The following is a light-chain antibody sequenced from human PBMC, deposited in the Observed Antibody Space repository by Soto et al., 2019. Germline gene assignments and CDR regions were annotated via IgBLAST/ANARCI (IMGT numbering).Light chain of an antibody. CDR2: GAS. CDR3: RQYGSSPLT. Sequence: EIVLTQSPGTLSLSPGERATLSCRASESVRDNYLAWYQQRSGQAPRLVIYGASSRASAVPDRFSGSGSGADFTLTISRLEPEDFAVYYCRQYGSSPLTFGGGTKVDIK. V-gene: IGKV3-20*01. CDR1: ESVRDNY. J-gene: IGKJ4*01.